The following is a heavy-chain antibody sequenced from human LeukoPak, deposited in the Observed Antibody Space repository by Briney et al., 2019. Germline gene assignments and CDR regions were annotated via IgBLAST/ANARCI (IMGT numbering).Heavy chain of an antibody. J-gene: IGHJ1*01. CDR2: INHRGST. Sequence: SETLSLTCTVSGYSISSGYYWSWIRQSPGKGLEWIGEINHRGSTSYNPSLKSRVTISVDTSKKQFSLNLSSVTAADTAVYYCARRGRYCTGANCYTGYFQHWGQGTLVTVSS. D-gene: IGHD2-2*02. CDR1: GYSISSGYY. CDR3: ARRGRYCTGANCYTGYFQH. V-gene: IGHV4-38-2*02.